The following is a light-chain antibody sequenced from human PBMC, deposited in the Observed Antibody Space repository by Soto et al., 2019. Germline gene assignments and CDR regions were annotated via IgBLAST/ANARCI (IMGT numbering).Light chain of an antibody. Sequence: VLMRCPGTLSLSSKERATLSCRASQSISSYLAWYQQKPGQAPRLLIYGASNRATGIPDGFSGSGSWTDFTLTISRLERQDFAVYHFQQYGSSGTFGQGTRWIS. J-gene: IGKJ1*01. CDR2: GAS. CDR3: QQYGSSGT. V-gene: IGKV3-20*01. CDR1: QSISSY.